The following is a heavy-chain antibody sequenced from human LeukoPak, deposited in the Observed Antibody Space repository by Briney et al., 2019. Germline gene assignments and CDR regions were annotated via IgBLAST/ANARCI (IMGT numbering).Heavy chain of an antibody. CDR1: GFTFRGYE. J-gene: IGHJ4*02. CDR3: ARESYVTMIIGDY. D-gene: IGHD3-22*01. V-gene: IGHV3-48*03. Sequence: PGGSLIVSCAASGFTFRGYEMNWVRQAPGKGLEWVSYISSIGNTIYYADSVKGRFTISRDNAKNSLYLQMNSLRAEDTAIYYCARESYVTMIIGDYWGQGTLVPVSS. CDR2: ISSIGNTI.